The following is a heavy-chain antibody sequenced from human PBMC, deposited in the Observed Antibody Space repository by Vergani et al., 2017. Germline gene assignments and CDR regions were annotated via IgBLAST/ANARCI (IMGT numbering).Heavy chain of an antibody. CDR1: GGTYSSYT. CDR3: AREFGYCSSTSCYTTPFDY. J-gene: IGHJ4*02. CDR2: IIPILGVA. D-gene: IGHD2-2*02. Sequence: QVQLVQSGAEVKKPGSSVKVSCKASGGTYSSYTISWVRQAPGQGLEWMGRIIPILGVANYAQKFQDRVTITADKSTSTVYMELSSLRSEDTAVYYCAREFGYCSSTSCYTTPFDYWGQGTLVTVSS. V-gene: IGHV1-69*08.